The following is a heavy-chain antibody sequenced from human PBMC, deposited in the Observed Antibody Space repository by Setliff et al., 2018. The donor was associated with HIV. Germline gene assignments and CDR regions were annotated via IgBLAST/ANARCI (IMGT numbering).Heavy chain of an antibody. CDR2: TSHSGSPI. D-gene: IGHD6-6*01. V-gene: IGHV3-21*01. J-gene: IGHJ4*02. CDR1: GFTFGTYT. CDR3: ARDLHILYTNSGGGFDY. Sequence: GGSLRLSCVASGFTFGTYTMNWVRQAPGKGLEWVASTSHSGSPIYYADSVKGRFTISRDNAKNSLYLQMNSLRVEDTAVYYCARDLHILYTNSGGGFDYWGQGTLVTVSS.